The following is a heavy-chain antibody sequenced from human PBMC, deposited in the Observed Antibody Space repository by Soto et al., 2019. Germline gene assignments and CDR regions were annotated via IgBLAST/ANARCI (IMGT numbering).Heavy chain of an antibody. CDR2: ISSSSSYI. D-gene: IGHD3-22*01. Sequence: GSLRLSCAASGFTFSSYSMNWVRQAPGKGLEWVSSISSSSSYIYYADSVKGRFTISRDNAKNSLYLQMNSLRAEDTAVYYCARDVFYYDSSGYYPDYWGQGTLVTVSS. CDR1: GFTFSSYS. V-gene: IGHV3-21*01. CDR3: ARDVFYYDSSGYYPDY. J-gene: IGHJ4*02.